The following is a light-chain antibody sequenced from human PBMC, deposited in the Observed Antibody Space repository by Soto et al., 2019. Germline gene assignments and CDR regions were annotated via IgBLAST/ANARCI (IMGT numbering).Light chain of an antibody. V-gene: IGKV2-30*01. Sequence: DVVMTQSPLFLPVTLGQPASISCRSSLSLAYIDGNTYFHWFQQRPGQSPRRLIYNLSSRDSGVSHPFRGSGSGTDFTPAISSVETDDVGVYDYMQSVHCPPYTCGQGTKL. CDR1: LSLAYIDGNTY. CDR2: NLS. CDR3: MQSVHCPPYT. J-gene: IGKJ2*01.